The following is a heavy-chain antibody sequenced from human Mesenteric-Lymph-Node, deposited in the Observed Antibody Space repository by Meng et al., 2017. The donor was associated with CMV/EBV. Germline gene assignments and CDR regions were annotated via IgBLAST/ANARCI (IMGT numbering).Heavy chain of an antibody. V-gene: IGHV3-21*01. J-gene: IGHJ4*02. CDR2: ISSSSSYI. CDR1: GFTFSSYR. Sequence: GESLKISCAASGFTFSSYRMNWVRQAPGKGLEWVSSISSSSSYIYYADSLKGRFTISRDIAKNSLYLQMNSLRAEDTAVYYCATPYDRSGCWGQGTLVTVSS. D-gene: IGHD3-22*01. CDR3: ATPYDRSGC.